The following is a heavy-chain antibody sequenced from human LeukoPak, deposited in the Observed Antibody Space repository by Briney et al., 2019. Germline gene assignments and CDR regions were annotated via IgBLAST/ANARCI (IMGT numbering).Heavy chain of an antibody. Sequence: GASVKVSCKASGYTFTSYDSNWVRQAPGQGLEWMGWMNRNSGNTGYAQKFQGRVTMTRNTSISTAYMELSSLRSEDTAVYYCARGKILWYDSSGYYDYYYYMDVWGKGTTVTVSS. CDR3: ARGKILWYDSSGYYDYYYYMDV. J-gene: IGHJ6*03. CDR2: MNRNSGNT. D-gene: IGHD3-22*01. CDR1: GYTFTSYD. V-gene: IGHV1-8*01.